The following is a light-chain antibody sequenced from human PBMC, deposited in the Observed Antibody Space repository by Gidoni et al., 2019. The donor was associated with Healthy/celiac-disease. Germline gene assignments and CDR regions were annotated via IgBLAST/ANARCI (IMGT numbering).Light chain of an antibody. CDR3: QQCYSTPLT. Sequence: QMTQSPSSLSASVGDSVTITCRASQSISSYLNWYQQKPGKAPKLLIYAASSLQSGVPSRFSGSGSGTDFTLTISSLQPEDFATYYCQQCYSTPLTFGGGTKVEIK. CDR2: AAS. CDR1: QSISSY. V-gene: IGKV1-39*01. J-gene: IGKJ4*01.